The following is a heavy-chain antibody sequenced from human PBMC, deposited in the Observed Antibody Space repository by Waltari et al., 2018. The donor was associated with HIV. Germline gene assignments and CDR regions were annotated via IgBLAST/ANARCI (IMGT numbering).Heavy chain of an antibody. CDR1: GGSISSYY. CDR2: IYYSGST. Sequence: QVQLQESGPGLVKPSETLSLTCTVSGGSISSYYWSWIRQPPGKGLEWIGYIYYSGSTNYNPSLKSRVTISVDTSKNQFSLKLSSVTAADTAVYYCARVKALRGMDVWGQGTTVTVSS. J-gene: IGHJ6*02. CDR3: ARVKALRGMDV. D-gene: IGHD3-3*02. V-gene: IGHV4-59*01.